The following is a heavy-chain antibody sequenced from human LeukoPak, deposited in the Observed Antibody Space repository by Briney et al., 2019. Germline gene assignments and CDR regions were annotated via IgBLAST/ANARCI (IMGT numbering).Heavy chain of an antibody. Sequence: GASVKVSCKASGYTFTSYDINWVRQATGQGLEWTGWMNPNSGSTGYAQKFQGRVTITRNTSISTAYMELSSLRSEDTAVYYCARYSYGYGADYWGQGTLVTVSS. CDR1: GYTFTSYD. CDR2: MNPNSGST. CDR3: ARYSYGYGADY. V-gene: IGHV1-8*03. D-gene: IGHD5-18*01. J-gene: IGHJ4*02.